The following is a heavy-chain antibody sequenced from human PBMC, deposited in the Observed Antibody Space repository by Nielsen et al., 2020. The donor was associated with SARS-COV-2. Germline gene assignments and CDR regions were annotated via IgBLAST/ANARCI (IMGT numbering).Heavy chain of an antibody. J-gene: IGHJ4*02. D-gene: IGHD5-24*01. V-gene: IGHV4-61*10. CDR2: LFQRGNT. Sequence: SETLSLTGIVAGGTISIGSHYWLWIRQHSGKGLEWIGHLFQRGNTNYNPSLNSRVTISVDTSKNQFSLKVNSVTAADTADYYCVRIGMAAISVDYWGRGTLVTVSS. CDR3: VRIGMAAISVDY. CDR1: GGTISIGSHY.